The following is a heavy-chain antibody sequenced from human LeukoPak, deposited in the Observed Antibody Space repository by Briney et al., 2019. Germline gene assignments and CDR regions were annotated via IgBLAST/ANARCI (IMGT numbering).Heavy chain of an antibody. J-gene: IGHJ6*02. CDR2: ISAYNGNT. CDR3: ARDASDLPPPYYYYYGMDV. Sequence: ASVKVSCKASGGTFSSYAISWVRQAPGQGLEWMGWISAYNGNTNYAQKLQGRVTMTTDTSTSTAYMELRSLRSDDTAVYYCARDASDLPPPYYYYYGMDVWGQGTTVTVSS. D-gene: IGHD3-3*01. CDR1: GGTFSSYA. V-gene: IGHV1-18*01.